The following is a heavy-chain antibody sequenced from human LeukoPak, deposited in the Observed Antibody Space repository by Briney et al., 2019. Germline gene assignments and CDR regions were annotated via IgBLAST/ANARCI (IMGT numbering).Heavy chain of an antibody. CDR2: INHSGST. CDR3: ARGRSYDYVWGSYRLNWFDP. D-gene: IGHD3-16*02. CDR1: GGSFSSYY. J-gene: IGHJ5*02. V-gene: IGHV4-34*01. Sequence: SETLSLTCAVYGGSFSSYYWSWIRQPPGKGLEWIGEINHSGSTNYNPSLKSRVIISVDTSKNQLSLKLTSVTAADTAVYYCARGRSYDYVWGSYRLNWFDPWGQGSLVIVSS.